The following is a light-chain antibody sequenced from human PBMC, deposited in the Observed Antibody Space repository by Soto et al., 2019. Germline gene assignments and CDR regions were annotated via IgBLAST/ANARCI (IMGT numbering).Light chain of an antibody. Sequence: QSALTQPASVSGSPGQSITISCTGSSSDVGSSNFVSWYQQHPGKAPQFMIYEVNKRPPGISNRFSGSKSGNTASLTISGLQPEDEADYYCCSYAGTASFVFGGGTKVTVL. CDR1: SSDVGSSNF. V-gene: IGLV2-23*02. J-gene: IGLJ2*01. CDR3: CSYAGTASFV. CDR2: EVN.